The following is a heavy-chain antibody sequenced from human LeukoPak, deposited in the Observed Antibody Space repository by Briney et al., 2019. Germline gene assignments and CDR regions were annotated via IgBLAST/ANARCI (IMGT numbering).Heavy chain of an antibody. J-gene: IGHJ4*02. CDR3: VRWGSTSCYDS. V-gene: IGHV3-64*02. D-gene: IGHD2-2*01. CDR2: ISTDGFGK. Sequence: PGGSLRLSRSASGFTFSTYAMHWVRQAPGKGLEYISAISTDGFGKYYADSVRGRFTISRDNSKNMLYLQMGSLGPEDMAVYYCVRWGSTSCYDSWGQGTLVTVSS. CDR1: GFTFSTYA.